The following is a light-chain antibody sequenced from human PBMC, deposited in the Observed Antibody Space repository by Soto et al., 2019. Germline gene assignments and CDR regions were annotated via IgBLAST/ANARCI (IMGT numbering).Light chain of an antibody. CDR1: QSVSSSY. CDR3: QQYDISPFT. Sequence: EIVLTQSPGTLSLSPGERATLSCRASQSVSSSYLGWYQQKPGQAPRLLMYGASSRAAGVPHRVSGSGSLTEFTLTISRLEPEEFAVYYCQQYDISPFTFGPGTKWIS. J-gene: IGKJ3*01. CDR2: GAS. V-gene: IGKV3-20*01.